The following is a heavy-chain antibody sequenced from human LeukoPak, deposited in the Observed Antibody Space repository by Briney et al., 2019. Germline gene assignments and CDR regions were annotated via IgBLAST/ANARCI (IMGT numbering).Heavy chain of an antibody. J-gene: IGHJ3*02. D-gene: IGHD4/OR15-4a*01. CDR3: ARPRARGTFDI. CDR2: IYYSGST. V-gene: IGHV4-39*01. Sequence: SETLSLTCTVSGGSISSSSYYWGWIRQPPGKGLEWIGSIYYSGSTYYSPSLKSRVTISVDTSKNQFSLKLSSVTAADTAAYYCARPRARGTFDIWGQGTMVTVPS. CDR1: GGSISSSSYY.